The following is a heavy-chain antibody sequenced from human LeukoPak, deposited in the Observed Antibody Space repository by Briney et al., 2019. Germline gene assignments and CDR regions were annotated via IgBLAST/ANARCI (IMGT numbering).Heavy chain of an antibody. D-gene: IGHD1-26*01. CDR1: GFTFSSYN. CDR3: ARADLSGSYFHPHFLDY. CDR2: ISDSSSYI. V-gene: IGHV3-21*01. Sequence: GSLRLSCAVSGFTFSSYNMNWVRQAPGKVLEWVSSISDSSSYIYYADSLKGRFTISRDNAKNSLYLQINSLRAEDTAVYYCARADLSGSYFHPHFLDYWGQGTLVSVSS. J-gene: IGHJ4*02.